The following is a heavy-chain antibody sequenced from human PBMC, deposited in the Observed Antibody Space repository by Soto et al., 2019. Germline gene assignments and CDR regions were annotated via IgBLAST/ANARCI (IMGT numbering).Heavy chain of an antibody. Sequence: SETLSLGCAVYGGSVSGYYWSWIRQPPGKGLEWIGEINHSGSTNYNPSLKSRVTISVDTSKNQFSLKLSSVTAADTAVYYCARGDYYYYGMDVWGQGTTVTVSS. CDR1: GGSVSGYY. V-gene: IGHV4-34*01. J-gene: IGHJ6*02. CDR3: ARGDYYYYGMDV. CDR2: INHSGST.